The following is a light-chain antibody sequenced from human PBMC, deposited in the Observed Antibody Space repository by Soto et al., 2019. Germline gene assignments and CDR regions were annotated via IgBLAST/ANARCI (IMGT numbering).Light chain of an antibody. CDR2: DTS. V-gene: IGKV1-33*01. CDR3: QQYDNLPLT. J-gene: IGKJ4*01. CDR1: QDISNY. Sequence: DIQMTQSPSSLSASVGDRVTITCQASQDISNYLNWYQQKPGKAPKLLIYDTSNLEAGVQSRFSGSGSGTDFIFIISSLQPEDIATYYCQQYDNLPLTFGGGTKVEVK.